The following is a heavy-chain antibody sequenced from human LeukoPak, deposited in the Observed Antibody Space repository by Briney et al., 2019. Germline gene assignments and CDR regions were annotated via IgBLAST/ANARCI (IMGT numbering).Heavy chain of an antibody. CDR2: IYYSGST. CDR1: GYSISSSNW. D-gene: IGHD1-20*01. CDR3: ARVITGTTNWFDP. J-gene: IGHJ5*02. Sequence: SDTLSLTCAVSGYSISSSNWWGWIRQPPGKGLEWIGYIYYSGSTYYNPSLKSRVTMSVDTSKNQFSLKLCSVTAVDTAVYYCARVITGTTNWFDPWGQGTLVTVSS. V-gene: IGHV4-28*03.